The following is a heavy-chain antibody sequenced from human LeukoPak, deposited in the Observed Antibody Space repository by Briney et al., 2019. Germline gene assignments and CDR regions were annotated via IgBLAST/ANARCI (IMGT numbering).Heavy chain of an antibody. Sequence: SETLSLTCTVSGGSISSYYWSWIRQPAGKGLEWIGRIYTSGSTNYNPSLKSRVTISVDTSKNQFSLKLTSVTAADTAVYFCARDSDGGGSLDYWGQGTLVPVSS. CDR1: GGSISSYY. CDR3: ARDSDGGGSLDY. V-gene: IGHV4-4*07. D-gene: IGHD3-16*01. CDR2: IYTSGST. J-gene: IGHJ4*02.